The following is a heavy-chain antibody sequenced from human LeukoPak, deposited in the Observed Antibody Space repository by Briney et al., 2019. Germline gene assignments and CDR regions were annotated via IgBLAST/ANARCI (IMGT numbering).Heavy chain of an antibody. CDR3: TRVRCSGGTCYSSDY. J-gene: IGHJ4*02. V-gene: IGHV3-74*01. Sequence: PGGSLRLSCAASGFTFSSYWMHWVRQVPGKGLVWVSQINPDGTITSYADSVKGRFTISRDNAKNSLFLQMNSLRAEDTAVYYCTRVRCSGGTCYSSDYWGQGTLVTVSS. CDR2: INPDGTIT. CDR1: GFTFSSYW. D-gene: IGHD2-15*01.